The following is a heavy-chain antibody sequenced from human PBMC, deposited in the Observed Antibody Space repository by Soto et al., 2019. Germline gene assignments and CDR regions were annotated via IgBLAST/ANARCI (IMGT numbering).Heavy chain of an antibody. CDR2: IYYSGST. J-gene: IGHJ4*02. CDR3: ARLSSIDSSGYYLDY. V-gene: IGHV4-31*03. Sequence: QVQLQESGPGLVKPSQTLSLTCTVSGGSISSGDYYWSWIRQHPGKGLEWIGYIYYSGSTHYSSSLKIRVTMSIYTSKNQFPLKLTSVTAADTAVYYCARLSSIDSSGYYLDYWGQGTLVTVSS. D-gene: IGHD3-22*01. CDR1: GGSISSGDYY.